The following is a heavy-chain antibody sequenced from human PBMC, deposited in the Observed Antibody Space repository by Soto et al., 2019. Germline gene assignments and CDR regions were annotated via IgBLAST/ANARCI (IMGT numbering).Heavy chain of an antibody. CDR1: GGSISSGDYY. D-gene: IGHD3-16*02. CDR2: IYYSGST. V-gene: IGHV4-30-4*01. CDR3: ARIVESGYTIDFDL. Sequence: QVQLQESGPGLVKPSQTLSVTCTVPGGSISSGDYYWSWIRQPPGKGLEWIGYIYYSGSTNYSPSLSIRVSISVDTSKNQFSLNLSSVTAADTAVYYCARIVESGYTIDFDLWGRGTLVTVSS. J-gene: IGHJ2*01.